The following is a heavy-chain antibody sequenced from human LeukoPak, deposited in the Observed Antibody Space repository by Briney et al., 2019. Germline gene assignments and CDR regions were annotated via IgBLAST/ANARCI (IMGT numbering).Heavy chain of an antibody. CDR3: AGGDVYRGYDYPGV. D-gene: IGHD5-12*01. CDR2: ISYDGSKK. J-gene: IGHJ4*02. V-gene: IGHV3-30*04. CDR1: GFTFSTYA. Sequence: GGSLRLSCAASGFTFSTYAMHWVRQAPGKGLEWVTIISYDGSKKYYADSVKGRFTISRDNSKNTLYLQMNSLTVEDTALHYCAGGDVYRGYDYPGVWGQGTLVTVSS.